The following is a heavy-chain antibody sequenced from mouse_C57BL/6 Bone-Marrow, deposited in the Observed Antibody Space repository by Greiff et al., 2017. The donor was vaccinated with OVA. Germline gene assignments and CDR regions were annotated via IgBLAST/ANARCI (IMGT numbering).Heavy chain of an antibody. V-gene: IGHV5-12*01. CDR2: ISNGGGST. CDR3: ARHGSSYVWFAY. Sequence: EVNVVESGGGLVQPGGSLKLSCAASGFTFSDYYMYWVRQTPEKRLEWVAYISNGGGSTYYPDTVKGRFTISRDNATNTLYLQMSRLKSEDTAMYYCARHGSSYVWFAYWGQGTLVTVSA. D-gene: IGHD1-1*01. J-gene: IGHJ3*01. CDR1: GFTFSDYY.